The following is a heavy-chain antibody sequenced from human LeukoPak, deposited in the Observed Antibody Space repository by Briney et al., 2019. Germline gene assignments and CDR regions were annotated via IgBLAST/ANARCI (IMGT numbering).Heavy chain of an antibody. CDR3: ARGRYLTTLGGAAAGFLDN. D-gene: IGHD6-13*01. J-gene: IGHJ4*02. V-gene: IGHV4-34*01. CDR1: GGSFSGYY. CDR2: VNHTGNT. Sequence: ASDTLSLTCAVNGGSFSGYYWNWIRQPPGKRLEWIGEVNHTGNTNYNPSLKRRVTISVDTSQKQFSLRLNSLTAADTAVYYCARGRYLTTLGGAAAGFLDNWGQGTLVTVSS.